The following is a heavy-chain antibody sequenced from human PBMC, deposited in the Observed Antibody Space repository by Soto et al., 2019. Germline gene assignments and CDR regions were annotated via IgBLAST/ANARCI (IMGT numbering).Heavy chain of an antibody. Sequence: GGSLRLSCAASGFTFSSYGMHWVRQAPGKGLEWVAVIWYDGSNKYYADSVKGRFTISRDNVKNTLYLQMNSLRAEDTAVYYCVRCWGTGDGSNLGYNWLDPWGQGTLVTVSS. CDR2: IWYDGSNK. CDR3: VRCWGTGDGSNLGYNWLDP. J-gene: IGHJ5*02. CDR1: GFTFSSYG. V-gene: IGHV3-33*01. D-gene: IGHD1-1*01.